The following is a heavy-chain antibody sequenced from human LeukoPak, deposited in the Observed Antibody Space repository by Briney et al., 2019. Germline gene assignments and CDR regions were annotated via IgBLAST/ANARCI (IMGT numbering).Heavy chain of an antibody. V-gene: IGHV3-23*01. CDR2: ISGSGGST. D-gene: IGHD3-22*01. Sequence: GGSLRLSCAASGFTFSSYAMSWVRQAPGKGLEWVSAISGSGGSTYYADSVKGRFTISRDNSKNTLYLQMNSLRAEDTAVYYCAKEGYYYDSTPLGYFDYWGQGTLVTVSS. CDR3: AKEGYYYDSTPLGYFDY. CDR1: GFTFSSYA. J-gene: IGHJ4*02.